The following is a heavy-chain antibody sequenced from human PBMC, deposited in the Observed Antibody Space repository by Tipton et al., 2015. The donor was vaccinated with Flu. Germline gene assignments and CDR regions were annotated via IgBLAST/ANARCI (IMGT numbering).Heavy chain of an antibody. CDR1: GGSISSYY. CDR3: ARHGGRRFLEWLHFDY. J-gene: IGHJ4*02. V-gene: IGHV4-59*08. Sequence: TLSLTCTVSGGSISSYYWSWIRQPPGKGLEWTGYIYYSGRTNYNPSLKSRVTISVDTSKNQFSLKLSSVTAADTAVYYCARHGGRRFLEWLHFDYWGQGTLVTVSS. CDR2: IYYSGRT. D-gene: IGHD3-3*01.